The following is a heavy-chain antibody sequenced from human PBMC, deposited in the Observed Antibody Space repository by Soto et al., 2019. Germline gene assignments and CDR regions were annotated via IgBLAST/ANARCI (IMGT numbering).Heavy chain of an antibody. V-gene: IGHV1-69*12. Sequence: QVQLVQSGAEVKKPGSSVKVSCKASGGTFSNFALISWVRQAPGQGLEWMGGIIPIDATVNYAQKFQGRITLTADESTTTAYMDLGSLSSEDTAVYYCARDLLGFGYTYGDGWGQGTTVTVSS. D-gene: IGHD3-10*01. CDR1: GGTFSNFA. J-gene: IGHJ6*01. CDR3: ARDLLGFGYTYGDG. CDR2: IIPIDATV.